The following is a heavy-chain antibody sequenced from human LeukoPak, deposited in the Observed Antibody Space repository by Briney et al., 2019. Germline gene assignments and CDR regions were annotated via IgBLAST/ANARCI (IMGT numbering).Heavy chain of an antibody. CDR3: ASLVVTNPYDAFDI. D-gene: IGHD3-22*01. J-gene: IGHJ3*02. CDR2: IKQDGSEK. CDR1: GFTFSSYW. Sequence: TGGSLRLSCAASGFTFSSYWMSWVRQAPGKGLEWVANIKQDGSEKYYVDSVKGRFTISRDNAKNSLYLQMNSLRAEDTAVYYCASLVVTNPYDAFDIWGQGTMVTVSS. V-gene: IGHV3-7*01.